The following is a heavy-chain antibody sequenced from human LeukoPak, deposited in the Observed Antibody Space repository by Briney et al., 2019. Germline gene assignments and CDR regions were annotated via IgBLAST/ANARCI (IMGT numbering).Heavy chain of an antibody. J-gene: IGHJ4*02. CDR3: AKDPNRLLTLDH. CDR2: IRADGSGR. CDR1: GFTFSHFG. V-gene: IGHV3-30*02. D-gene: IGHD2-21*02. Sequence: GGSLRLSCAASGFTFSHFGMHWARQAPGKGLEWVAFIRADGSGRYYADSVNGRFTISRDNTWTTVFLQMTSLTPEDSGVYYCAKDPNRLLTLDHWGQGTLVTVSS.